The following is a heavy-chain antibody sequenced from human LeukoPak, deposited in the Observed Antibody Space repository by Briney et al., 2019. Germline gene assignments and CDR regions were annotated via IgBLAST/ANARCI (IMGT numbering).Heavy chain of an antibody. D-gene: IGHD3-22*01. V-gene: IGHV3-23*01. Sequence: GGSLRLSCAASGFTFSSYAMSWVRQAPGKGLEWVSAISGSGGSTYYADSVKGRFTISRDNSKNTLYLQMNSLRAEDTAVYYCAKDYPGPYYYDSRGDPWGQGTLVTVSS. CDR3: AKDYPGPYYYDSRGDP. J-gene: IGHJ5*02. CDR2: ISGSGGST. CDR1: GFTFSSYA.